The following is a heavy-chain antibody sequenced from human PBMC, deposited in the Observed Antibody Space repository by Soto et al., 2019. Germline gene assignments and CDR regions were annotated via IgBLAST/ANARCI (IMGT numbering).Heavy chain of an antibody. CDR3: AADTLYDFWSGYSDYYYYYMDV. D-gene: IGHD3-3*01. CDR2: IVVGSGNT. CDR1: GFTFTSSA. Sequence: SVKVSCKASGFTFTSSAMQWVRQARGQRLEWIGWIVVGSGNTNYAQKFQERVTITRDMSTSTAYMELSSLRSEDTAVYYCAADTLYDFWSGYSDYYYYYMDVWGKGTTVTVSS. V-gene: IGHV1-58*02. J-gene: IGHJ6*03.